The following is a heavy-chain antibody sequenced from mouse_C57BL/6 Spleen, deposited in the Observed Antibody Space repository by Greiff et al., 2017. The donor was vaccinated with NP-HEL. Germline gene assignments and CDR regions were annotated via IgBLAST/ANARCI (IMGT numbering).Heavy chain of an antibody. Sequence: EVQVVESGGGLVKPGGSLKLSCAASGFTFSSYTMSWVRQTPEKRLEWVATISGGGGNTYFPDSVKGRFTISRDNAKNTLYLQMSSLRSEDTALYYCASHYYGSSPLYAMDYWGQGTSVTVSS. D-gene: IGHD1-1*01. CDR2: ISGGGGNT. V-gene: IGHV5-9*01. J-gene: IGHJ4*01. CDR3: ASHYYGSSPLYAMDY. CDR1: GFTFSSYT.